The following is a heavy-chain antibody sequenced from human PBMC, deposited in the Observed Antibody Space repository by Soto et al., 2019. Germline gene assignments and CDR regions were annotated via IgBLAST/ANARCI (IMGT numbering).Heavy chain of an antibody. Sequence: GSLKLSSTASGFTFSYYYMNWIRQAPGKGLEWIAYITSRSTYTNYADSVKGRFTISRDNARNSLSLQMDSLSDEDSGVYYWARDGLEGQGMSGTTSLDSLGHGTLF. CDR3: ARDGLEGQGMSGTTSLDS. V-gene: IGHV3-11*06. CDR2: ITSRSTYT. D-gene: IGHD3-3*01. J-gene: IGHJ5*01. CDR1: GFTFSYYY.